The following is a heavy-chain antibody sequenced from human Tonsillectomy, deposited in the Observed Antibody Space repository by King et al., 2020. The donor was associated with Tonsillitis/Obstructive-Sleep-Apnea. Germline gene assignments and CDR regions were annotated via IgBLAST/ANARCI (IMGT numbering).Heavy chain of an antibody. V-gene: IGHV5-10-1*03. Sequence: VQLVESGAEVKKPGESLRISCKGSGYSFTSYWITWVRQMPGKGLEWMGRIDPSDSYSDYSPSFQGHVTISADKSISTAYLQWGSLKASDTAMYYCARQVAGTDYYYYHGLDVWAQGTTVIVSS. CDR2: IDPSDSYS. CDR3: ARQVAGTDYYYYHGLDV. D-gene: IGHD6-19*01. CDR1: GYSFTSYW. J-gene: IGHJ6*02.